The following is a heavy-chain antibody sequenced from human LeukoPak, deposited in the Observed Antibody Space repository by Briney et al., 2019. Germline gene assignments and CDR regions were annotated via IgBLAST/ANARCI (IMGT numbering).Heavy chain of an antibody. CDR3: ARWQQLVRDSWFDP. D-gene: IGHD6-13*01. CDR1: GFTFSSYW. CDR2: IKQDGSEK. J-gene: IGHJ5*02. V-gene: IGHV3-7*05. Sequence: QPGGSLRLSCAASGFTFSSYWMSCVRQAPGKGLEWVANIKQDGSEKYYVDSVKGRFTISRDNAKNSLYLQMNSLRAEDTAVYYCARWQQLVRDSWFDPWGQGTLVTVSS.